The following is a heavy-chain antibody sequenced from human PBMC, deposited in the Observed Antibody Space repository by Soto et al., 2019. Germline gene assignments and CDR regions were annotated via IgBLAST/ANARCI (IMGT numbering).Heavy chain of an antibody. Sequence: QVQLVESGGGVVQPGRSLRLSCAASGFSFSSYDIHWVRQAPGKGLEWVAVIWYDGSNKNYADSVKGRFTISRDNSKNTLYLQMNSLRAEDTAVYYCARVKSHTTIGALDYWGLGTLVTVSS. J-gene: IGHJ4*02. CDR3: ARVKSHTTIGALDY. D-gene: IGHD1-1*01. CDR1: GFSFSSYD. CDR2: IWYDGSNK. V-gene: IGHV3-33*01.